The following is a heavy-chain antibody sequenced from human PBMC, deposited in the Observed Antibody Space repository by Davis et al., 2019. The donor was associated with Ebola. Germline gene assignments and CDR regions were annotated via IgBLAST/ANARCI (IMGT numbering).Heavy chain of an antibody. CDR3: ARVVPYYDFWSGYSHYYMDV. CDR1: GFTFSSYS. CDR2: ISSSSSYI. Sequence: GESLKISCAASGFTFSSYSMNWVRQAPGKGLEWVSSISSSSSYIYYADSVKGRFTISRDNAKNSLYLQMNSLRAEDTAVYYCARVVPYYDFWSGYSHYYMDVWGKGTTVTVSS. V-gene: IGHV3-21*01. J-gene: IGHJ6*03. D-gene: IGHD3-3*01.